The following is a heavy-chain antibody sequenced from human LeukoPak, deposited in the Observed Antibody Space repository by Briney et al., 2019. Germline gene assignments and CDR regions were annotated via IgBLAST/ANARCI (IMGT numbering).Heavy chain of an antibody. J-gene: IGHJ3*02. CDR2: INHSGST. V-gene: IGHV4-34*01. CDR1: GGSFSGYY. Sequence: PSETLSLTCAVYGGSFSGYYWSWIRQPPGKGLEWIGEINHSGSTNYNPSLKSRVTISVDTSKNQFSLKLSSVTAADTAVYYCARADPAVTTPDAFDIWGQGAMVTVSS. D-gene: IGHD4-17*01. CDR3: ARADPAVTTPDAFDI.